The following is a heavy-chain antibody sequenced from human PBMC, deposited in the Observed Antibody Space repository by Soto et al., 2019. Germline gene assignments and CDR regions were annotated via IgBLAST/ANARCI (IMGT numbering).Heavy chain of an antibody. Sequence: EVQLVESGGGLVQPGGSLRLSCAASGLSLNNYWMHWVRQAPGKGLVWVSRIDNKGTGTSYADSVKGRFTITRDDATSKVYLQMNNLRAEDTAVYYCATVFDYWGQGTLVTVSS. CDR1: GLSLNNYW. CDR2: IDNKGTGT. J-gene: IGHJ4*02. CDR3: ATVFDY. V-gene: IGHV3-74*01.